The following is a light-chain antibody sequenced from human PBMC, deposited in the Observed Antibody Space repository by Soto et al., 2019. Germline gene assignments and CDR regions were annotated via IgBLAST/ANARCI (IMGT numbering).Light chain of an antibody. CDR2: EAS. CDR1: QTISTL. Sequence: DIEMTQSPSTLSASVGDRVTITCRASQTISTLLAWYQQRPGKAPNLLIYEASSLASGIPSRFSGSGYGTEFTLTISSLQPDDFATYFCQQYRTYPFTFGQGTKVEVK. CDR3: QQYRTYPFT. J-gene: IGKJ1*01. V-gene: IGKV1-5*03.